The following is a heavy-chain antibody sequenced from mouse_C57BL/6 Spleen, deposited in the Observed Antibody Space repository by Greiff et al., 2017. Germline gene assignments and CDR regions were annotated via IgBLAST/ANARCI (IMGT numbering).Heavy chain of an antibody. J-gene: IGHJ1*03. CDR2: ISSDGSN. CDR1: GYSITSGYY. Sequence: EVQLQQSGPGLVKPSQSLSLTCSVTGYSITSGYYWNWIRQFPGNKLEWMGYISSDGSNNYNPSLKNRISSTRDTSKNQFFLKLNSVTTEDTATYYGAREGAYYEYDWYFDVWGTGTTVTVSS. D-gene: IGHD2-4*01. CDR3: AREGAYYEYDWYFDV. V-gene: IGHV3-6*01.